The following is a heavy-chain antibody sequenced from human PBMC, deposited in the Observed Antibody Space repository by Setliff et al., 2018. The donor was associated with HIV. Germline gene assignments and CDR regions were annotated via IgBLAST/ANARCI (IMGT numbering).Heavy chain of an antibody. V-gene: IGHV4-61*02. CDR1: GGSISSETFS. J-gene: IGHJ3*02. Sequence: PSETLSLTCTVSGGSISSETFSWNWIRQPAGKGLEWIGRIYTSGSTDYNPSLKSRVTMSVDTSKNQFSLKLSSVTAADTAVYYCARGRHIVVLPAAPGWDTFDIWGQGTMVTVSS. CDR3: ARGRHIVVLPAAPGWDTFDI. CDR2: IYTSGST. D-gene: IGHD2-2*01.